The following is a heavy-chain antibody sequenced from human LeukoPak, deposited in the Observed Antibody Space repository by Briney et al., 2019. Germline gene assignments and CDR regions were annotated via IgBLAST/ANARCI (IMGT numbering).Heavy chain of an antibody. CDR1: GFPFSSYA. CDR3: TRRTVTTDAFDI. CDR2: IRSKAYGGTT. Sequence: GGSLRLSCSASGFPFSSYAMHWVRQAPGKGLEWVGFIRSKAYGGTTEYAASVKGRFTISRDDSKSIAYLQLNSLKTEDTAVYYCTRRTVTTDAFDIWGQGTTVTVSS. D-gene: IGHD4-17*01. V-gene: IGHV3-49*04. J-gene: IGHJ3*02.